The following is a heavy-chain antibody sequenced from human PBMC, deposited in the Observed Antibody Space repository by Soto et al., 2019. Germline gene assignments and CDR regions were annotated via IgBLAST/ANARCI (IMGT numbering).Heavy chain of an antibody. D-gene: IGHD6-13*01. CDR2: IYPGDSDT. J-gene: IGHJ6*02. V-gene: IGHV5-51*01. Sequence: GESLKISCKGSGYSFTSYWIGWVRQMPGKGLEWMGIIYPGDSDTRYSPSFQGQVTISADKSISTAYLQWSSLKASDTAMYYYARTSAAGKYYYGMAVWGQGTTVTVSS. CDR3: ARTSAAGKYYYGMAV. CDR1: GYSFTSYW.